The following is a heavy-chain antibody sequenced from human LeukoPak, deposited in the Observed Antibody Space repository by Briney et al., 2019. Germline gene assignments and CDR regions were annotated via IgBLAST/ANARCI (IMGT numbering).Heavy chain of an antibody. CDR2: ISSSGTTI. V-gene: IGHV3-48*03. D-gene: IGHD2-15*01. CDR1: GFTFSNYE. CDR3: ARGYCSGGSCYGGDY. Sequence: GGSLRLSCAASGFTFSNYEMNWVRQAPGKGLEWVSYISSSGTTIYYAEGRFTISRDNAKNSLYLLMNSLRAEDTAIYYCARGYCSGGSCYGGDYWGQGTLVTVSS. J-gene: IGHJ4*02.